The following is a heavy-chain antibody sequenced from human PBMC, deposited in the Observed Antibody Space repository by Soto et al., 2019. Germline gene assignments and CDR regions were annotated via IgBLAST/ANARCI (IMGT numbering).Heavy chain of an antibody. D-gene: IGHD6-13*01. J-gene: IGHJ6*02. V-gene: IGHV4-39*01. CDR3: ARRGSSSWYEYYYYYGLDV. Sequence: SESLSHTCTVSGPSISISSYYWRWIRQPPGKGLEWIGSIYYSGSTYYNPSLKSRVTISVDTSKNQFSLKLSSVTAADTAVYYCARRGSSSWYEYYYYYGLDVWGQGTTVT. CDR1: GPSISISSYY. CDR2: IYYSGST.